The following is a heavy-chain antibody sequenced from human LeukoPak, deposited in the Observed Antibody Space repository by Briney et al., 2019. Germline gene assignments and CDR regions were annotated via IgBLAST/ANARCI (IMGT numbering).Heavy chain of an antibody. CDR3: ARRREPEI. CDR2: ISTSGTI. D-gene: IGHD1-14*01. CDR1: GFTFSSYT. J-gene: IGHJ3*02. V-gene: IGHV3-69-1*01. Sequence: GGSLRLSCVASGFTFSSYTMNWVRQAPGKGLEWVSSISTSGTIYYADSVRGRFTISRDNAKNSLYLQMDSLRAEDTAVYYCARRREPEIWGQGTMVTVSS.